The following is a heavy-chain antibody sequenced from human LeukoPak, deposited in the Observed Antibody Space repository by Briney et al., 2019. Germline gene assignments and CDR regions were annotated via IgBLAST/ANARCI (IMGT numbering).Heavy chain of an antibody. CDR3: ARDWYYYDTNGFYFDY. V-gene: IGHV3-33*01. CDR1: GFAFRNYG. Sequence: GGSLRLSCVASGFAFRNYGMHWIRQAPGKGLEWVAVIRNDGKRKYYADSVKGRAAISRDNSEKMMYLQLDRLRAEDTAVYYCARDWYYYDTNGFYFDYWGQGTLVIVSS. J-gene: IGHJ4*02. D-gene: IGHD3-22*01. CDR2: IRNDGKRK.